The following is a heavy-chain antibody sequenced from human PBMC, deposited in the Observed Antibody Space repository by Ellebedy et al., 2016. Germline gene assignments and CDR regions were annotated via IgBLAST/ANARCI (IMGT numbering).Heavy chain of an antibody. V-gene: IGHV3-15*01. CDR3: TTFYRYNYDSV. Sequence: GESLKISCAASGFTFSNAWMNWVRQAPGKGLEWVGRITSKTDGGAADYAAPVKGRFTISRDDSKNTLYLQMNSMKTEDTAVYFCTTFYRYNYDSVWGQGTLVTVSS. J-gene: IGHJ4*02. CDR2: ITSKTDGGAA. CDR1: GFTFSNAW. D-gene: IGHD5-18*01.